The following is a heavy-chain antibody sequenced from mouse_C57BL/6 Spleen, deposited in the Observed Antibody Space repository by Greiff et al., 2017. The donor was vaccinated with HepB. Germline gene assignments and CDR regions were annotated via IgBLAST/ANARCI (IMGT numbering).Heavy chain of an antibody. CDR1: GYSITSGYY. CDR2: ISYDGSN. CDR3: ASPGSSYVFAY. D-gene: IGHD1-1*01. J-gene: IGHJ3*01. Sequence: EVQRVESGPGLVKPSQSLSLTCSVTGYSITSGYYWNWIRQFPGNKLEWMGYISYDGSNNYNPSLKNRISITRDTSKNQFFLKLNSVTTEDTATYYCASPGSSYVFAYWGQGTLVTVSA. V-gene: IGHV3-6*01.